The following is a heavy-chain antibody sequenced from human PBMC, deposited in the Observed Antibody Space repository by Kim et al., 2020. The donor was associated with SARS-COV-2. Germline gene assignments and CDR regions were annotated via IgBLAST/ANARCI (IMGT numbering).Heavy chain of an antibody. V-gene: IGHV4-39*01. J-gene: IGHJ5*02. Sequence: YYNPALKSRVTISVDTSKNQFSLKLSSVTAADTAVYYCASDSSSWYWFDPWGQGTLVTVSS. D-gene: IGHD6-13*01. CDR3: ASDSSSWYWFDP.